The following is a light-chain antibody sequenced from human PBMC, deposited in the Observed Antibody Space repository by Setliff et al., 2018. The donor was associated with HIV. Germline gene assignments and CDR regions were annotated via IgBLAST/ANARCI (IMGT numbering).Light chain of an antibody. CDR3: CSNTGSNTFV. V-gene: IGLV2-14*01. CDR1: NSDIGGYNY. Sequence: QSALTQPASVSGSPGQSITISCTGTNSDIGGYNYVSWYQQHPGKGPKLIIFQVSNRPSGVSNRFSGSKSGNVASLTISGLQAEDEADYYCCSNTGSNTFVFGTGTKVTVL. CDR2: QVS. J-gene: IGLJ1*01.